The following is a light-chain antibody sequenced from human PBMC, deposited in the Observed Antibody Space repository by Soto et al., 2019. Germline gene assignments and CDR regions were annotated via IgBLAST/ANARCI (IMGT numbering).Light chain of an antibody. V-gene: IGLV2-14*01. J-gene: IGLJ2*01. CDR2: DVS. CDR3: SSYTSSSTVV. CDR1: SSDVGGYNY. Sequence: QSVLTQPASVSGSPGQSITISCTGTSSDVGGYNYVSWYQQHPGKAPKLMIYDVSNRPSGVSNRFSGSKSGNTASLTISGLQAEDEADYYCSSYTSSSTVVFGVGTKLTFL.